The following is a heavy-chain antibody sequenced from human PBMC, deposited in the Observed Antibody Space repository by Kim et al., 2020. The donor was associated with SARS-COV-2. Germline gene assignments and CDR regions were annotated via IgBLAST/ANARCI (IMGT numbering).Heavy chain of an antibody. J-gene: IGHJ4*02. CDR3: ARGKADYYGSGSYPDYFDY. D-gene: IGHD3-10*01. Sequence: GRFTISRDNAKNSLYLQMNSLRAEDTAVYYCARGKADYYGSGSYPDYFDYWGQGTLVTVSS. V-gene: IGHV3-11*06.